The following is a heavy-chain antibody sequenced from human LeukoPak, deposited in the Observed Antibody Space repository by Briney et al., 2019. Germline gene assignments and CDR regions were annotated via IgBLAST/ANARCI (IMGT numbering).Heavy chain of an antibody. J-gene: IGHJ5*02. Sequence: PGGSLGPSCAASGFNFSTYGMHWVRQAPGKGLEWVAVIWYDGSNKYYADSVKGRFTISRDNSKNTLYLQMNSLRAEDTAVYFCARERSYCSGATCSLDLWGQGTLVTVSS. D-gene: IGHD2-15*01. CDR2: IWYDGSNK. CDR1: GFNFSTYG. CDR3: ARERSYCSGATCSLDL. V-gene: IGHV3-33*01.